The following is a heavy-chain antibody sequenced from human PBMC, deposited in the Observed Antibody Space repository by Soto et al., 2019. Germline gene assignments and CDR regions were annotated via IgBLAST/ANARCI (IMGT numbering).Heavy chain of an antibody. CDR1: GFTFSSYS. V-gene: IGHV3-21*01. Sequence: EVQLVKSGGGLVKPGGSLRLSCAASGFTFSSYSMNWVRQAPGKGLEWVSAISSSSSYIYYADSVKGRFTISRDNAKNSLYLQMNSLRAEDTAVYYCARDPFYCSGGRCIVFDYWGQGTLVTVSS. D-gene: IGHD2-15*01. J-gene: IGHJ4*02. CDR3: ARDPFYCSGGRCIVFDY. CDR2: ISSSSSYI.